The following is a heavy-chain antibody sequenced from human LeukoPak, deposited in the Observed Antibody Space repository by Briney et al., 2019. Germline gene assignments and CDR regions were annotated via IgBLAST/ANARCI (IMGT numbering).Heavy chain of an antibody. Sequence: SENLSLTCAVYGVSFSGYCWSSIRQPPRKGLEWIGEINHSGSTNYNPSLKSRVTISVDTSKNQFSLKLSSVTAADTAVYYCARGVGRVLYIVHYYDGIDVWGQGTTVTVPS. J-gene: IGHJ6*02. CDR2: INHSGST. V-gene: IGHV4-34*01. CDR3: ARGVGRVLYIVHYYDGIDV. CDR1: GVSFSGYC. D-gene: IGHD2-15*01.